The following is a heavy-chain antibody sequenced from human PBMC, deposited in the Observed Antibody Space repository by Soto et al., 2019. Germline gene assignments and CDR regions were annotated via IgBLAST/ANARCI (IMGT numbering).Heavy chain of an antibody. Sequence: QLQLVESGGGVVQPGRSLRISCSASGFSLSNYVMHWVRQAPGKGPEWVAVMWYDGTNIYYADSVKGRFTISRDNSKDTLFLQMNNLRAEDTAFYYCARGYSSAWSEDESVFDYWGQGTLVTVSP. J-gene: IGHJ4*02. CDR3: ARGYSSAWSEDESVFDY. D-gene: IGHD6-19*01. CDR1: GFSLSNYV. V-gene: IGHV3-33*01. CDR2: MWYDGTNI.